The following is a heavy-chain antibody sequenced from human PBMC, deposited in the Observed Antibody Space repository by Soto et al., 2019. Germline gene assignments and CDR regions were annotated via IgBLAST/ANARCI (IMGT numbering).Heavy chain of an antibody. V-gene: IGHV1-69*13. J-gene: IGHJ3*02. CDR2: IIPIFGTA. D-gene: IGHD1-26*01. CDR3: ARVAAEEVVGATRAHAFDM. Sequence: SVKVSCKASGGTCSSYAISWVRQAPGQGLEWMGGIIPIFGTANYAQKFQGRVTITADESTSTAYMELSSVRSEDKTVSYCARVAAEEVVGATRAHAFDMWGQGPMV. CDR1: GGTCSSYA.